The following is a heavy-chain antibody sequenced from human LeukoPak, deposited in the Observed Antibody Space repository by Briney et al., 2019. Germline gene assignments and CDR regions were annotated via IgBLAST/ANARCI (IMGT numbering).Heavy chain of an antibody. CDR3: ARGFSKTKYCSSTSCYRGNWFDP. V-gene: IGHV4-34*01. CDR1: GGSFSGYY. Sequence: ASETLSLTCAVYGGSFSGYYWSWIRQPPGKGLEWIGEINHSGSTNYNPSHKSRVTISVDTSKNQFSLKLSSVTAADTAVYYCARGFSKTKYCSSTSCYRGNWFDPWGQGTLVTVSS. D-gene: IGHD2-2*02. J-gene: IGHJ5*02. CDR2: INHSGST.